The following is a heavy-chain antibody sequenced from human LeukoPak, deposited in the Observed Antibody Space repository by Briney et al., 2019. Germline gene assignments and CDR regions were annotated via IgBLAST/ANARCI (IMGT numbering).Heavy chain of an antibody. J-gene: IGHJ6*03. CDR2: INHSGST. CDR1: GGSFSGYY. Sequence: SSETLSLTCAVYGGSFSGYYWSWIRQPPGKGLEWIGEINHSGSTNYNPSLKSRVTISVDTSKNQFSLKLSSVTAADTAVYYCARLPRLGGGSCYPMDVWGKGTTVTVSS. CDR3: ARLPRLGGGSCYPMDV. V-gene: IGHV4-34*01. D-gene: IGHD2-15*01.